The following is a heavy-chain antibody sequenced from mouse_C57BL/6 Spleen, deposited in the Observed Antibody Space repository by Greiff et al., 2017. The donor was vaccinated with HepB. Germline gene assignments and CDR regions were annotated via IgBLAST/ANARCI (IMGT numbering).Heavy chain of an antibody. J-gene: IGHJ3*01. CDR2: ISSGSSTI. CDR1: GFTFSDYG. D-gene: IGHD3-1*01. CDR3: ARPLATPGAGFAY. Sequence: DVMLVESGGGLVKPGGSLKLSCAASGFTFSDYGMHWVRQAPEKGLEWVAYISSGSSTIYYADTVKGRFTISRDNAKNTLFLQMTSLRSEDTAMYYCARPLATPGAGFAYWGQGTLVTDAA. V-gene: IGHV5-17*01.